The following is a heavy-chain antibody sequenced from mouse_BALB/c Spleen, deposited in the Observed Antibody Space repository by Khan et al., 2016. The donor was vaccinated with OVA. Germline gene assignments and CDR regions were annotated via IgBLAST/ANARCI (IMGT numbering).Heavy chain of an antibody. CDR3: ATYGWWD. CDR2: ISSGSSTI. V-gene: IGHV5-17*02. J-gene: IGHJ1*01. CDR1: GFTFSSFG. Sequence: EVELVESGGGLVQPGGSRKLSCAASGFTFSSFGMHWVRQAPETGLEWVAYISSGSSTIYYADTVKGRFTISRDNPKNTLFLQMTSLRSEDTAMYYCATYGWWDWGAGTTVTVSS. D-gene: IGHD1-1*01.